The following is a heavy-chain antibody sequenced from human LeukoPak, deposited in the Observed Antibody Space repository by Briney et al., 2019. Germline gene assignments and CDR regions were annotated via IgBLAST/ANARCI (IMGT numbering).Heavy chain of an antibody. CDR2: IYSGGST. J-gene: IGHJ4*02. V-gene: IGHV3-66*04. D-gene: IGHD6-13*01. CDR3: ARPSSTYSSSWYFDY. CDR1: GFTVSSNY. Sequence: GGSLRLSCAASGFTVSSNYMSWVRQAPGKGLEWVSVIYSGGSTYYADSVKGRFTISRDNSKNTLYLQMNSLRAADTAVYYCARPSSTYSSSWYFDYWGQGTLVTVSS.